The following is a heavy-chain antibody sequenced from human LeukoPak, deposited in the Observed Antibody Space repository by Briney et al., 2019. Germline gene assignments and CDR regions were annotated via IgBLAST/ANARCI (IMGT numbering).Heavy chain of an antibody. V-gene: IGHV4-34*01. CDR1: GGSFSGYY. D-gene: IGHD5-24*01. CDR2: INHSGST. CDR3: ARGLGFRRWLQLSY. J-gene: IGHJ4*02. Sequence: SETLSLTCAVYGGSFSGYYWSWIRQPPGKGLEWMGEINHSGSTNYNPSLKSRVTISVDTSKNQFSLKLSSVTAADTAVYYCARGLGFRRWLQLSYWGQGTLVTVSS.